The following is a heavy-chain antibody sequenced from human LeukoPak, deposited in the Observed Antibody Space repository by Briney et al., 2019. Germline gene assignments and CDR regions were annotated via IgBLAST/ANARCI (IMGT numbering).Heavy chain of an antibody. D-gene: IGHD6-19*01. CDR3: ARGQAVAGRYYFDY. CDR2: IYYSGST. Sequence: PSETLSLTCTVSGYSISSGYYWGWIRQPPGKGLEWIGSIYYSGSTYYNPSLKSRVTISVDTSKNQFSLKLSSVTAADTAVYYCARGQAVAGRYYFDYWGQGTLVTVSS. CDR1: GYSISSGYY. V-gene: IGHV4-38-2*02. J-gene: IGHJ4*02.